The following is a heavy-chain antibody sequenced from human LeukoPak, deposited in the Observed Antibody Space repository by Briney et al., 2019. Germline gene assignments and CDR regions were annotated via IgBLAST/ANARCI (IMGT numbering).Heavy chain of an antibody. J-gene: IGHJ5*02. CDR2: IYTSGST. D-gene: IGHD6-19*01. CDR3: ARDRPNYSSGWYEHPGAWLDP. V-gene: IGHV4-4*07. Sequence: SETLSLTCTVSGGSISSYYWSWIRQPAGKGLEWNGRIYTSGSTNYNPSLKSRVTMSVDTSKNQFSLKLSSVTAADTAVYYCARDRPNYSSGWYEHPGAWLDPWGQGTLVTVSS. CDR1: GGSISSYY.